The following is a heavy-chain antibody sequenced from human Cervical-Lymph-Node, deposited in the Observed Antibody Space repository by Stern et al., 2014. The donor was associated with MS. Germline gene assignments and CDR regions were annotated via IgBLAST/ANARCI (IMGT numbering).Heavy chain of an antibody. D-gene: IGHD2-21*02. Sequence: EVHLVESGGGLVQPGGSLRVSCAASGFTFSTYWMHWVRQAPGKGLVWVSRINNDGSSTSYADSVKGRFTISRDNAKNTLYLQMNSLRAEDTAVYYCARDPSYCGGDCYANWFDPWGQGTLVTVSS. CDR3: ARDPSYCGGDCYANWFDP. V-gene: IGHV3-74*01. CDR2: INNDGSST. CDR1: GFTFSTYW. J-gene: IGHJ5*02.